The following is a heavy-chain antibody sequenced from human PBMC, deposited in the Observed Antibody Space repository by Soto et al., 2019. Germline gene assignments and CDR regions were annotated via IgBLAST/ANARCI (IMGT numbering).Heavy chain of an antibody. V-gene: IGHV4-34*01. CDR1: GGSFSGYY. CDR2: INHSGST. J-gene: IGHJ4*02. Sequence: SETLSLTCAVYGGSFSGYYWSWIRQPPGKGLEWIGEINHSGSTNYNPSLKSRVTISVDTSKNQFSLKLSSVTAADTAVYYCARGRHLVAAGTFDYWGQGTLVTVSS. D-gene: IGHD6-13*01. CDR3: ARGRHLVAAGTFDY.